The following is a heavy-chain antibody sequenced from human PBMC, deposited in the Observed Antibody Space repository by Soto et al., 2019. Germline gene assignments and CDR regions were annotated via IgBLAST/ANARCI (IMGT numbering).Heavy chain of an antibody. CDR3: ARGLDCSGDTCPWAFFKH. CDR1: GFTFVSYA. CDR2: VSGGGGST. V-gene: IGHV3-23*01. D-gene: IGHD2-15*01. Sequence: EVQLLESGGNLVQPGGSLRRSCAASGFTFVSYAMTWVRQAPGEGLEWVSTVSGGGGSTYYADSVKGRFIISRDNSKSTLYLQMNSLRAEDTAVYHCARGLDCSGDTCPWAFFKHWGQGTLLTVSS. J-gene: IGHJ1*01.